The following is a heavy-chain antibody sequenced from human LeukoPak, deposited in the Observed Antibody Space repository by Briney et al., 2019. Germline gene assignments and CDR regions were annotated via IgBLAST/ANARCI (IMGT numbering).Heavy chain of an antibody. J-gene: IGHJ4*02. CDR1: GFTFSTSW. CDR2: IKQDGSEK. D-gene: IGHD6-6*01. CDR3: AWYGRSSEAY. Sequence: PGGSLRLSCAASGFTFSTSWMSWVRLAPGRGLEWVANIKQDGSEKNYVDSVKGRFTISRDNAKDLLYLQMNSLRVEDTAMYYCAWYGRSSEAYWSQGTLVTVSS. V-gene: IGHV3-7*01.